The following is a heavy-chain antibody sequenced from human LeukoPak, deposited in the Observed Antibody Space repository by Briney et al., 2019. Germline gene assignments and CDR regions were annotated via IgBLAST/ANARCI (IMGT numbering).Heavy chain of an antibody. D-gene: IGHD3-22*01. CDR1: GFTFSSYA. J-gene: IGHJ5*02. CDR2: ISGSGGST. CDR3: AKDPHSYDSSGSDP. Sequence: PGGSLRLSCAASGFTFSSYAISWVRQAPGKGLEWVSAISGSGGSTYYADSVKGRFTISRDNSKTTLSLQMTSLRAEDTAVYSCAKDPHSYDSSGSDPWGQGTLVTVSS. V-gene: IGHV3-23*01.